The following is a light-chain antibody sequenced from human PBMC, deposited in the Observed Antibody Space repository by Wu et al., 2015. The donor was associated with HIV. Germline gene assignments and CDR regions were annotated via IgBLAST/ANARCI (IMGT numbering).Light chain of an antibody. CDR1: QGISNS. CDR2: DAS. J-gene: IGKJ2*01. Sequence: DIQMTQSPSSLSVSVGDRVTITCQASQGISNSLNWYQQKPGKAPKLLIFDASNLHAGVPSRFSGSGFGTDFTFTISSLQPEDIATYYSQQYDGDSYHLYTFGQGTKLEIK. CDR3: QQYDGDSYHLYT. V-gene: IGKV1-33*01.